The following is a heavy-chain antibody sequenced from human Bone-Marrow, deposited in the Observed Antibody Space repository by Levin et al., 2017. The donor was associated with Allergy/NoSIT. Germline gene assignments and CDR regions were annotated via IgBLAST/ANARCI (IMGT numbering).Heavy chain of an antibody. CDR1: GYSISSSNW. V-gene: IGHV4-28*01. J-gene: IGHJ3*02. Sequence: PSETLSLTCAVSGYSISSSNWWGWIRQPPGKGLEWIGYIYYSGSTYYNPSLKSRVTMSVDTSKNQFSLKLSSVTAVDTAVYYCARSRGPSYGDDSLIAFDIWGQGTMVTVSS. CDR2: IYYSGST. D-gene: IGHD4-17*01. CDR3: ARSRGPSYGDDSLIAFDI.